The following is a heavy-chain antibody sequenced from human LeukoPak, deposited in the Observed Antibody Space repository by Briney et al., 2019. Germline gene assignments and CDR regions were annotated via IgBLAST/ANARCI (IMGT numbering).Heavy chain of an antibody. D-gene: IGHD3-22*01. CDR3: AKDQDYYDSSGYYLLDY. J-gene: IGHJ4*02. CDR1: GFTFNNYG. V-gene: IGHV3-23*01. CDR2: INDRGKNT. Sequence: GGSLRLSCAASGFTFNNYGMTWFRQVPGKGLEWVSTINDRGKNTHYPDSVKGRFTISRDNSRNTLYLQMNSLRAEDTAVYYCAKDQDYYDSSGYYLLDYWGQGTLVTVSS.